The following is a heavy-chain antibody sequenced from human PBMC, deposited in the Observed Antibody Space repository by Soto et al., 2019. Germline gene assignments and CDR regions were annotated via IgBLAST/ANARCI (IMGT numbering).Heavy chain of an antibody. Sequence: SGTLALTCSVSGASIAGGSYYWSWVRQPPGKGLEWIGYIPSRGRPFYNPSLTSRGTISTDSSKNQLSLQLTSVTAADTAVYYWVRDQYSGYDFALWGQGNLVTVSS. J-gene: IGHJ4*02. D-gene: IGHD5-12*01. V-gene: IGHV4-30-4*01. CDR1: GASIAGGSYY. CDR2: IPSRGRP. CDR3: VRDQYSGYDFAL.